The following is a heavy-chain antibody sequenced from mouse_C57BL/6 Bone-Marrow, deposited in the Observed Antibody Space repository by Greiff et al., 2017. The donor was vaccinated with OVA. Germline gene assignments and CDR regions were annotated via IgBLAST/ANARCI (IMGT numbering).Heavy chain of an antibody. CDR2: ISNGGGST. Sequence: EVQLVESGGGLVQPGGSLKLSCAASGFTFSDYYMYWVRQTPEKRLEWVAYISNGGGSTYYPDTVKGRFTISRDNAKNTLYLQMSRLKSEDTAMYYCARHEGLGYWYFDVWGTGTTVTVSS. V-gene: IGHV5-12*01. J-gene: IGHJ1*03. CDR3: ARHEGLGYWYFDV. CDR1: GFTFSDYY. D-gene: IGHD2-14*01.